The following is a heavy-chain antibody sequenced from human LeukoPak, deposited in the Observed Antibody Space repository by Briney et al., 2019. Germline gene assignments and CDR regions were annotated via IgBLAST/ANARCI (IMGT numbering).Heavy chain of an antibody. Sequence: KSSETLSLTCTVSNASISSNTYYRAWIRQPPGKGLEYIGSINYHGSTYYNPSLKSRVTLSVDTSKNQFSLKLNSVTAADTAVYYCATYKYDYVWGNQHFDYWGQGTLVAVSS. D-gene: IGHD3-16*01. CDR2: INYHGST. CDR3: ATYKYDYVWGNQHFDY. J-gene: IGHJ4*02. CDR1: NASISSNTYY. V-gene: IGHV4-39*07.